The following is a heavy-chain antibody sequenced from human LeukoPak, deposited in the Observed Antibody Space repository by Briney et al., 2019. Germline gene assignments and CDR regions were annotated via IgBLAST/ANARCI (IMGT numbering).Heavy chain of an antibody. CDR2: IIPIFGTA. CDR1: GGTFSSYA. CDR3: ARSSSGYYFDAFDI. V-gene: IGHV1-69*13. J-gene: IGHJ3*02. D-gene: IGHD3-22*01. Sequence: GASVKVSCKASGGTFSSYAISWVRQAPGQGLEWMGGIIPIFGTANYAQKFQGRVTITADESTSTAYMELSSLRSEDTAVYYCARSSSGYYFDAFDIWGQGTMVTVSS.